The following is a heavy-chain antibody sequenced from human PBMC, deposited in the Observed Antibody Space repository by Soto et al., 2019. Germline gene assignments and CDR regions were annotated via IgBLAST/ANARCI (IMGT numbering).Heavy chain of an antibody. D-gene: IGHD6-13*01. CDR2: IDSDGSST. J-gene: IGHJ4*02. V-gene: IGHV3-74*01. Sequence: GGSLRLSCAASGFTFSSYWMHWVRQAPGKGLVWVSRIDSDGSSTSYADSVKGRFTISRDNAKNTLYLQMNSLRAEDTAVYYCARDFGEQLEPFDYWGQGTLVTVSS. CDR1: GFTFSSYW. CDR3: ARDFGEQLEPFDY.